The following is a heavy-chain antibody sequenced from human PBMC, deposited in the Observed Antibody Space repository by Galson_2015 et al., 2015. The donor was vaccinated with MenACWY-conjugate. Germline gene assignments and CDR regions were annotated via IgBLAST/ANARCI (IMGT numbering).Heavy chain of an antibody. Sequence: SLRLSCAASGFTFNNYAMNWPRQAPGKGLEWLSVISDRGTYTAYADSVKGRFAISRDNSKDTVFLQMTSLGVEDTAVYFCGKDKVADTSMVIEHRRQGDLVSVSS. CDR3: GKDKVADTSMVIEH. CDR1: GFTFNNYA. CDR2: ISDRGTYT. D-gene: IGHD5-18*01. V-gene: IGHV3-23*01. J-gene: IGHJ1*01.